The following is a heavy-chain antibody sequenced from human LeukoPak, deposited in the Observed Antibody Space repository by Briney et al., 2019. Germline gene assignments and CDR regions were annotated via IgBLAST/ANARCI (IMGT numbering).Heavy chain of an antibody. J-gene: IGHJ4*02. CDR3: AKDPFDY. Sequence: QPGGSLRLSCAASGFTFSSYGMHWVRQAPGKGLEWVAVISYDGSNKYYADSVKGRFTISRDSSKNTLYLQMNSLRAEDTAVYYCAKDPFDYWGQGTLVTVSS. CDR1: GFTFSSYG. V-gene: IGHV3-30*18. CDR2: ISYDGSNK.